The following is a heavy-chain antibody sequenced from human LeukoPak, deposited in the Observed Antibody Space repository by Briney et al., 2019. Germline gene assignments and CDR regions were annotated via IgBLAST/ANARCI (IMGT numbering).Heavy chain of an antibody. CDR1: NGSISSYY. J-gene: IGHJ3*02. CDR2: IHASGST. D-gene: IGHD3-22*01. Sequence: SETLSLTCTVSNGSISSYYWSWIRQPAGKGLEWIGRIHASGSTNYNPSLKSRVTMSVDTSKNQFSLKLSSVTAADTALYYCARVGRVYFYDNSGFAHAFDIWGQGTMVTVSS. V-gene: IGHV4-4*07. CDR3: ARVGRVYFYDNSGFAHAFDI.